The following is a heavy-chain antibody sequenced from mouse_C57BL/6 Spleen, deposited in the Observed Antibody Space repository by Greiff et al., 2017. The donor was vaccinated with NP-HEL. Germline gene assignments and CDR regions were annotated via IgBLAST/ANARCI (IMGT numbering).Heavy chain of an antibody. V-gene: IGHV1-75*01. Sequence: VKVVESGPELVKPGASVKISCKASGYTFTDYYINWVKQRPGQGLEWIGWIFPGSGSTYYNEKFKGKATLTVDKSSSTAYMLLSSLTSEDSAVYFCARRAFITTVGGYFDVWGTGTTVTVSS. CDR3: ARRAFITTVGGYFDV. J-gene: IGHJ1*03. D-gene: IGHD1-1*01. CDR2: IFPGSGST. CDR1: GYTFTDYY.